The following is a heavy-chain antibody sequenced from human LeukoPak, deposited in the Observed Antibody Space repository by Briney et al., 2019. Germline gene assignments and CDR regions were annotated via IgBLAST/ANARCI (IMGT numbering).Heavy chain of an antibody. V-gene: IGHV1-69*13. CDR2: IIPLFGTA. J-gene: IGHJ4*02. CDR1: GGTFSSYA. Sequence: ASVKVSCKASGGTFSSYAISWVRQAPGQGLEWMGGIIPLFGTANYAQKFQGRVTITADESTSTAYLELNSLRSEDTAVFYCARASPNDYGDPYYFDFWGQGTLVTVSS. CDR3: ARASPNDYGDPYYFDF. D-gene: IGHD4-17*01.